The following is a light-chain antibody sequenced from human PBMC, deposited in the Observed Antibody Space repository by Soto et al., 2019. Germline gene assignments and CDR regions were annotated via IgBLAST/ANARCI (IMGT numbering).Light chain of an antibody. CDR1: NSDIGGYNS. J-gene: IGLJ2*01. CDR3: ALFTTNGARV. Sequence: QSALTQPASMSGSPGQSITIPCTGTNSDIGGYNSVSWYQQHPGMPPQLIIYDVSYRPSGISSRFSGSKSGNTASLTISGLQAADEADYYCALFTTNGARVFGGGTKLTVL. V-gene: IGLV2-14*03. CDR2: DVS.